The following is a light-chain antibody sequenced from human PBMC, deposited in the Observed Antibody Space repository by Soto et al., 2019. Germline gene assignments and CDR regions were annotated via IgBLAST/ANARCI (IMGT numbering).Light chain of an antibody. CDR3: QQYNKWPFT. Sequence: EIVMTQSPATLSVSPGERATLSCRASQSVSSNLAWYQQKPGQVPRLLIYGASTRATGIPARFSGSGSGTEFTLTISSLQSEDFAVYYCQQYNKWPFTFGPGTKVDIK. J-gene: IGKJ3*01. CDR2: GAS. CDR1: QSVSSN. V-gene: IGKV3D-15*01.